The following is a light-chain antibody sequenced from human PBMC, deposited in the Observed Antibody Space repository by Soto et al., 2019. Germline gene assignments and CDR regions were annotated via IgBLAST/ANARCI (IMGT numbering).Light chain of an antibody. CDR3: QKYNSAPFT. J-gene: IGKJ3*01. CDR2: GAS. Sequence: DIQMTQSPSSLSASVGDRVTITCRASQGIFDYVAWYQQKPGKVPKLLVFGASTLQSGVPSRFSGSGSGTDFTLTISSLQLEDVATYYYQKYNSAPFTFGPGTKVDIK. V-gene: IGKV1-27*01. CDR1: QGIFDY.